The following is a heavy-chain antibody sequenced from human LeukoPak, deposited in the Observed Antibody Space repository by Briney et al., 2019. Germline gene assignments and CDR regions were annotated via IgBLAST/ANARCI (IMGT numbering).Heavy chain of an antibody. D-gene: IGHD2-15*01. CDR3: AKGLHPMLPDYCSGGSCYSAPY. CDR2: ISGSGGST. CDR1: GFTFSSYA. J-gene: IGHJ4*02. V-gene: IGHV3-23*01. Sequence: GGSLRLSCAASGFTFSSYAMSWVRQAPGKGLEWVSAISGSGGSTYYADSVKGRFTISRDNSKNTLYLQMNSLRAEDTAVYYCAKGLHPMLPDYCSGGSCYSAPYWGQGTLVTVSS.